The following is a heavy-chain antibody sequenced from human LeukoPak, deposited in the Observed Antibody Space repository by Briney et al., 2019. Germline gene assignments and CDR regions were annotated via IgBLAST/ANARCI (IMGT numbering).Heavy chain of an antibody. CDR2: FYSGST. V-gene: IGHV4-39*01. Sequence: PSETLSLTCSVSGDPLTLELSTGAGFASPQGRDWGGLGVFYSGSTYYSPSVRGRLTMSVDTSKSQFSLRLTSVTATDTAVYYCVRIRNPRGYYYYMDVWGEGTTVTVSS. CDR3: VRIRNPRGYYYYMDV. J-gene: IGHJ6*03. D-gene: IGHD1-14*01. CDR1: GDPLTLELST.